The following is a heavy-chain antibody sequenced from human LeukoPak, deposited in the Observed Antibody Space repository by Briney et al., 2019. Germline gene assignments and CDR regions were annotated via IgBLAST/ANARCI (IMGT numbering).Heavy chain of an antibody. J-gene: IGHJ4*02. CDR2: INPNSGGT. CDR3: ARDMGSDFWSGYPTPNYFDY. CDR1: GYTFTGYY. Sequence: SVKVSCKASGYTFTGYYMHWVRQAPGQGLEWMGWINPNSGGTNYAQKFQGRVTMTRDTSISTAYMELSRLRSDDTAVYYCARDMGSDFWSGYPTPNYFDYWGQGTLVTVSS. D-gene: IGHD3-3*01. V-gene: IGHV1-2*02.